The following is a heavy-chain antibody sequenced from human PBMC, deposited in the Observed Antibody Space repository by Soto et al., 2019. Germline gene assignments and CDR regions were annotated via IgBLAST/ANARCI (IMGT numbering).Heavy chain of an antibody. V-gene: IGHV4-30-4*01. CDR3: SSYSLYGLDV. CDR1: SGSISSGYYY. D-gene: IGHD2-21*01. J-gene: IGHJ6*02. CDR2: IYYSGNT. Sequence: TLSITCSVSSGSISSGYYYWSWIRQPPGKGMEWIGNIYYSGNTYYNPSLKSRLIISIDTSKNQFSLKVGYVTVAETTVYYCSSYSLYGLDVWVQGTTVPVSS.